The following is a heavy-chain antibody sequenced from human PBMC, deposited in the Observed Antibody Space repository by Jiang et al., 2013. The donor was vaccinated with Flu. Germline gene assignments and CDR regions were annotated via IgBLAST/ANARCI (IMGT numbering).Heavy chain of an antibody. Sequence: GPGLVKPSETLSLTCTVSGDSISGYYWSWIRQPPGKGLEWIGHIYYSGTTNYNPSLKSRVTISVDTSKNQFSLKLTSVTAADTAMYYCARSIVPRTYYYFDSWGQGTLVTVSS. CDR1: GDSISGYY. D-gene: IGHD2-2*01. J-gene: IGHJ4*02. CDR2: IYYSGTT. CDR3: ARSIVPRTYYYFDS. V-gene: IGHV4-59*01.